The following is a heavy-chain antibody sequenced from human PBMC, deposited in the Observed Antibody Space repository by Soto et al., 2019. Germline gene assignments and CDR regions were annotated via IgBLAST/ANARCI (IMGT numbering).Heavy chain of an antibody. Sequence: ASVKVSCKASGYTFTGYYMHWVRQAPGQGLEWMGWINPNSGGTNYAQKFQGRVTMTRDTSISTAYMELSRLRSDDTAVYYCARGWPSGTGWFDPWGQGTLVTSPQ. V-gene: IGHV1-2*02. D-gene: IGHD1-26*01. CDR1: GYTFTGYY. CDR2: INPNSGGT. J-gene: IGHJ5*02. CDR3: ARGWPSGTGWFDP.